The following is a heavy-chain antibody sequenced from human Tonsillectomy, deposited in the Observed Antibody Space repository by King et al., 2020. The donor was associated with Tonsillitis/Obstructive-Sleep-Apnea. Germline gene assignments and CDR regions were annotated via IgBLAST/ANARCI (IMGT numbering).Heavy chain of an antibody. D-gene: IGHD2-8*02. CDR1: EFTFNNYA. Sequence: VQLVESGGALVQPGGSLRLSCAASEFTFNNYAMTWVRQAPGKGLEWVSCISDSGVYTYYADSVKGRFTISRDKNMNTVSLQMNSLRVEDTAVYYCARVVYETNSHKFDYWGQGTLVTVSS. CDR3: ARVVYETNSHKFDY. J-gene: IGHJ4*02. V-gene: IGHV3-23*04. CDR2: ISDSGVYT.